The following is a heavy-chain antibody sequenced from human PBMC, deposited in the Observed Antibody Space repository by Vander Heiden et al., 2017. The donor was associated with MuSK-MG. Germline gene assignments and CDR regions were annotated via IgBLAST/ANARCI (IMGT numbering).Heavy chain of an antibody. V-gene: IGHV3-43*01. J-gene: IGHJ4*02. D-gene: IGHD1-26*01. Sequence: EVQLVESGGVVVQPGGSLRLSCAASGFRFDDFAMHWVRQAPGKGLKWVSVISWDGDNTYYADSVRGRFTISRDNSKNSLYLQMNSLRTEDTALYYCAKDKGAGTYPDYWGQGTLVTVSS. CDR2: ISWDGDNT. CDR3: AKDKGAGTYPDY. CDR1: GFRFDDFA.